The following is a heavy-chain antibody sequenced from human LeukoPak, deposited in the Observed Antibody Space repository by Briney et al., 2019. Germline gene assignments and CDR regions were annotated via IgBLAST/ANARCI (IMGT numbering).Heavy chain of an antibody. CDR1: GFTFSSYW. CDR3: ARVGQAGYVGYPLDY. CDR2: INSDGSST. Sequence: PAGSLRLSCAASGFTFSSYWMHWVRQAPGKGLMSVSRINSDGSSTSYADSVKGRFTISRDNAKNTLYLHMSSLRAEDTAVFYCARVGQAGYVGYPLDYRGQGTLVTVSS. V-gene: IGHV3-74*01. J-gene: IGHJ4*02. D-gene: IGHD5-12*01.